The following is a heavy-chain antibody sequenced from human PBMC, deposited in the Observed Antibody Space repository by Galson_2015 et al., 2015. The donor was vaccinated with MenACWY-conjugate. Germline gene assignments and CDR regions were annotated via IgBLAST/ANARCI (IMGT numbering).Heavy chain of an antibody. CDR2: IYYSGST. D-gene: IGHD3-10*01. CDR3: ARQRSGQLGYWYFDL. J-gene: IGHJ2*01. CDR1: GGSISSSSYY. Sequence: TLSLTCTVSGGSISSSSYYWGWIRQPPGKGLEWIGSIYYSGSTYYNPSLKSRVTISVDTSKNQFSLKLSSVTAADTAVYYCARQRSGQLGYWYFDLWGRGTLVTVSS. V-gene: IGHV4-39*01.